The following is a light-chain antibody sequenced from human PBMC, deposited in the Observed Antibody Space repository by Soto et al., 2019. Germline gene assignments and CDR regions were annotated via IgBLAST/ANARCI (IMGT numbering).Light chain of an antibody. CDR3: QQYYSTPVT. Sequence: DIVMTQSPDSLAVSLGERATINCKSSQSVLYSSNNKNYLAWYQQKPGQPPKLLIYWASTRESGVPDRFSGSGSGTDFTLTIGSLQAADVAVYYCQQYYSTPVTFGQGTKVEIK. CDR1: QSVLYSSNNKNY. V-gene: IGKV4-1*01. J-gene: IGKJ1*01. CDR2: WAS.